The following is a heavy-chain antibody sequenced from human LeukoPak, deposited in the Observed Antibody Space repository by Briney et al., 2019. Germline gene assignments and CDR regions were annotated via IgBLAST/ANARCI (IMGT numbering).Heavy chain of an antibody. V-gene: IGHV3-23*01. CDR1: GFTFSSYA. CDR3: AKDGFTGTAVAGLFDY. D-gene: IGHD6-19*01. Sequence: PGASLRLSCAASGFTFSSYAMSWVRQAPGKGLEWVSAISGSGGSTYYADSVKGRFTISRDNSKNTLYLQMNSLRAEDTAVYYCAKDGFTGTAVAGLFDYWGQGTLVTVSS. J-gene: IGHJ4*02. CDR2: ISGSGGST.